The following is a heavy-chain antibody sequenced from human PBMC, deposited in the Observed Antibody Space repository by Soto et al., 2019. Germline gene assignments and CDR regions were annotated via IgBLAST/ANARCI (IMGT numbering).Heavy chain of an antibody. CDR1: GGSISSGDYY. D-gene: IGHD3-10*01. CDR3: ARVHVLLWFGELLRSNWFDP. Sequence: ASETLSLTCTVSGGSISSGDYYWSWNRQPPVKGLDWIGYIYYSGSTYYNPSLKSRVTISVDTSKNQFSLKLSSVTAADTAVYYCARVHVLLWFGELLRSNWFDPWGQGTLVTVSS. J-gene: IGHJ5*02. CDR2: IYYSGST. V-gene: IGHV4-30-4*01.